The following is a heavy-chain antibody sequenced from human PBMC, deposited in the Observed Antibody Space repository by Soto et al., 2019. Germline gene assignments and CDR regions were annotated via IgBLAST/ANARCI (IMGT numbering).Heavy chain of an antibody. V-gene: IGHV1-46*01. J-gene: IGHJ3*02. Sequence: ASVKVSCKASGYTFTSYYMHWVRQAPGQGLEWMGIINPSGGSTSYAQKFQGRVTMTRDTSTSTVYMELSSLRSEDTAVYYCASGSGSLYGSSGFGRNDAFDIWGQGTMVTVSS. D-gene: IGHD3-22*01. CDR1: GYTFTSYY. CDR2: INPSGGST. CDR3: ASGSGSLYGSSGFGRNDAFDI.